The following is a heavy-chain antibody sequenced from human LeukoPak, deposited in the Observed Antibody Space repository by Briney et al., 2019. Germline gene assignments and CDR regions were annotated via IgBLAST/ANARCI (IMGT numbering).Heavy chain of an antibody. Sequence: PGGSLRLSCAPSGFTFSNFWMRWVRQAPGKGLEWVANVREVGSEDQFVASVKGRFTISRDNAQNSLYLQMSSLSGEDTAVHYWVRKYYYNSSGYRALRYWGQGTLVTVSS. CDR1: GFTFSNFW. CDR2: VREVGSED. D-gene: IGHD3-22*01. V-gene: IGHV3-7*01. J-gene: IGHJ4*02. CDR3: VRKYYYNSSGYRALRY.